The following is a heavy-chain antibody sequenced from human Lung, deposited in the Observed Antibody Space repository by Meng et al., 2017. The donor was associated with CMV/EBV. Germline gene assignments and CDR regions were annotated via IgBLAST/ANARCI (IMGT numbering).Heavy chain of an antibody. CDR2: VYKSGTT. V-gene: IGHV4-38-2*02. Sequence: SETLSLXSTVSGYSTNSGYYWGWIRQPPGKGLEWIGGVYKSGTTYYKPSLKSRVTISLETSKSQFSLKLSSVTAADTAVYYCARGLHGTVAYWGQGAMVTVSS. J-gene: IGHJ4*02. CDR3: ARGLHGTVAY. CDR1: GYSTNSGYY.